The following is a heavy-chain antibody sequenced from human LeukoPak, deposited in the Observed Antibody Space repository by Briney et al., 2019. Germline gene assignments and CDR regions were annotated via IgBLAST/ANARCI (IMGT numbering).Heavy chain of an antibody. CDR3: AKDSSVWVVGAISFFDY. Sequence: PGRSLRLSCAASGFTFSSYGMHWDRQAPGKGLEWVAVISYDGSTKYYADSVKGRFTSSRDNSKNTLYLQMNSLRPEDTAVYYCAKDSSVWVVGAISFFDYWGQGTLVTVSS. CDR1: GFTFSSYG. V-gene: IGHV3-30*18. CDR2: ISYDGSTK. J-gene: IGHJ4*02. D-gene: IGHD1-26*01.